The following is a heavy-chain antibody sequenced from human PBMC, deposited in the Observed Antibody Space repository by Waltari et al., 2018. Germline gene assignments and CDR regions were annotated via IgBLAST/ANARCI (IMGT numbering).Heavy chain of an antibody. Sequence: QLQLQESGPGLVKPSETLSFTCTVSGGSISSSSYYWGWIRQPPGKGLGWIGSIYYSGSTYYNPSLKSRVTISVDTSKNQFSLKLSSVTAADTAVYYSATKRESSASGFDYWGQGTLVTVSS. CDR2: IYYSGST. J-gene: IGHJ4*02. CDR3: ATKRESSASGFDY. D-gene: IGHD6-19*01. V-gene: IGHV4-39*01. CDR1: GGSISSSSYY.